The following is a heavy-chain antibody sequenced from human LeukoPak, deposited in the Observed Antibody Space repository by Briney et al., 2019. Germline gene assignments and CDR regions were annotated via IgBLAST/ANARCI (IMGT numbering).Heavy chain of an antibody. J-gene: IGHJ4*02. CDR2: ISSSGSNK. CDR1: GFTFSSYE. D-gene: IGHD5-18*01. CDR3: AKVEGYSYGYFDY. Sequence: GGSLRLSCAASGFTFSSYEMNWVRQAPGKGLEWVAYISSSGSNKYYADSVKGRFTISRDNAKNSLYLQMTSLRAEDPALYYCAKVEGYSYGYFDYWGQGTLVTVSS. V-gene: IGHV3-48*03.